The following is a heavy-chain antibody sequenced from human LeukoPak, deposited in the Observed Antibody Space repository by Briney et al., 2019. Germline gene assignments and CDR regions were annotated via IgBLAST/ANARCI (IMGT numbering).Heavy chain of an antibody. D-gene: IGHD3-10*01. CDR3: ASGYYYGSGSLDDAFDI. CDR1: GGSISSYY. Sequence: SETLSLTCTVSGGSISSYYLSWIRQPAGKGLEWIGRIYTSGSTNYNPSLKSRVTMSVDTSKNQFSLKLSSVTAADTAVYYCASGYYYGSGSLDDAFDIWGQGTMVTVSS. V-gene: IGHV4-4*07. CDR2: IYTSGST. J-gene: IGHJ3*02.